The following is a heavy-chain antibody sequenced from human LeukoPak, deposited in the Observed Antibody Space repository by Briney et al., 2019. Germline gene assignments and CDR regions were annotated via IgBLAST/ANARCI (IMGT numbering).Heavy chain of an antibody. CDR1: GFTFSSYW. V-gene: IGHV3-7*03. Sequence: PGGSLRLSCAASGFTFSSYWMTWVRQAPGKGLEWVANIKEDGSEKYYLDSVKGRFTISKDNAKNSLYLQMNSLRAEDTALYYCAKDLSGIYGDYEPGFDYWGQGTLVTVSS. CDR3: AKDLSGIYGDYEPGFDY. J-gene: IGHJ4*02. CDR2: IKEDGSEK. D-gene: IGHD4-17*01.